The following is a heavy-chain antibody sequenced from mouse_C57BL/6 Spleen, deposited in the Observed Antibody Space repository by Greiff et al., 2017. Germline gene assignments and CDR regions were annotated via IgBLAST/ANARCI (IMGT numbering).Heavy chain of an antibody. CDR1: GYTFTDYY. D-gene: IGHD2-3*01. CDR3: AREDGYFGDY. Sequence: VQLQQSGAELVRPGASVKLSCKASGYTFTDYYINWVKQRPGQGLEWIARIYPGSGNTYYNEKFKGKATLTAEKSSSTAYMQLSSLTSEDSAVYYCAREDGYFGDYWGQGTTLTVSS. J-gene: IGHJ2*01. CDR2: IYPGSGNT. V-gene: IGHV1-76*01.